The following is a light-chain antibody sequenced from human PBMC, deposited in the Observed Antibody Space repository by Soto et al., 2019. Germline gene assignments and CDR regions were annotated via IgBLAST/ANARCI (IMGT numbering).Light chain of an antibody. CDR2: DAS. V-gene: IGKV3-11*01. CDR1: QSVSSY. J-gene: IGKJ2*01. Sequence: EIVLTQSPATLSLSPGEGATLSCRASQSVSSYLAWYQQKPGQAPRLLIYDASNRATGIPARFSGSGSGTDFPLTISSLEPEDFAVYYCQQRNSWPYTFGQGTKVEIK. CDR3: QQRNSWPYT.